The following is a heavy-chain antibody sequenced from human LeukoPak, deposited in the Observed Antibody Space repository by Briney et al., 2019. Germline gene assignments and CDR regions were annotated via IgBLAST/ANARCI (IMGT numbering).Heavy chain of an antibody. CDR2: ISGGTGNT. V-gene: IGHV3-23*01. Sequence: GGSLRLSCAASGFSFSSHAMTWVRQAPGKGLEWVSAISGGTGNTYYADSVKGRFTISRDNSKNTLYLQMNSLRAEDTAVYYCAKDKKVVIPYYFDYWGQGTLVTVSS. J-gene: IGHJ4*02. CDR1: GFSFSSHA. D-gene: IGHD3-22*01. CDR3: AKDKKVVIPYYFDY.